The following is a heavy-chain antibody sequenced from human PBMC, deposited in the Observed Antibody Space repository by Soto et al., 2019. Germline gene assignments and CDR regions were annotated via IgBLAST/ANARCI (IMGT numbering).Heavy chain of an antibody. J-gene: IGHJ5*02. Sequence: ASVKLSCKASGYSITSYDINWVRLATGQGLEWMGWMNPNSGNTAYAQKFQGRVTMTRNTSISTDYMELSSLRSEDTAVYYCARLKQDYAVAWGQGTLVTVSS. D-gene: IGHD3-16*01. CDR2: MNPNSGNT. V-gene: IGHV1-8*01. CDR3: ARLKQDYAVA. CDR1: GYSITSYD.